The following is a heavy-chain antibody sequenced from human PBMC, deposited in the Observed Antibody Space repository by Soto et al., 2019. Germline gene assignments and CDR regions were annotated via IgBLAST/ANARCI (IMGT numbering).Heavy chain of an antibody. V-gene: IGHV3-11*01. CDR2: ISGSGGII. CDR1: GFTFGGFY. J-gene: IGHJ4*02. Sequence: QVQLVESGGGSVKPGGSLRLSCAASGFTFGGFYMGWIRQAPGRGLEWVSFISGSGGIIYLADSVKGRFAISRDNTKNSLYMQMNSLRAEDTAVYYCAKDSWGGTVSGWSHDSWGQGTLVTVSS. CDR3: AKDSWGGTVSGWSHDS. D-gene: IGHD6-19*01.